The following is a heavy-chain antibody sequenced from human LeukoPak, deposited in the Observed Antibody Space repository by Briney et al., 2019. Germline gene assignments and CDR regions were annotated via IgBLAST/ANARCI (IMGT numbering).Heavy chain of an antibody. Sequence: GESLKISCKGSGYTFTTYWIGWVRQMPGKGLEWMGIIYPGDSDTRYSPSFQGQVTISADTSISTAYLQWSSLKASDTAMYYCARQQQLSQLDYWGQGTLVTVSS. J-gene: IGHJ4*02. CDR2: IYPGDSDT. CDR3: ARQQQLSQLDY. V-gene: IGHV5-51*01. D-gene: IGHD6-13*01. CDR1: GYTFTTYW.